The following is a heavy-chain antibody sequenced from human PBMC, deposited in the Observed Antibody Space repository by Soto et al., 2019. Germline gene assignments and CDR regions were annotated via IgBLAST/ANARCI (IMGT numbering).Heavy chain of an antibody. CDR2: ISGSGGNT. CDR1: GFTFSSYA. CDR3: AKDRVERWYYFDY. Sequence: GGSLRLSCAGPGFTFSSYAMSWVRQAPGKGLEWVSAISGSGGNTYYADSVKGRFTISRDNSKNTLYLQMNSLRAEDTAVYYCAKDRVERWYYFDYWGQGTLVTVSS. D-gene: IGHD6-13*01. V-gene: IGHV3-23*01. J-gene: IGHJ4*02.